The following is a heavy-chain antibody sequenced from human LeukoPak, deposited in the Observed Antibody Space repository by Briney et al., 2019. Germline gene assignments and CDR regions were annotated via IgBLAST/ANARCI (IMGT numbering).Heavy chain of an antibody. CDR2: INPNSGGT. V-gene: IGHV1-2*02. Sequence: ASVKVSCKASGYTFTGYYMHWVRQASGQGLEWMGWINPNSGGTNYAQKFQGRVTMTRDTSISTAYMELSRLRSDDTAVYYCARTPPGGASHYYYYMDVWGKGTTVTVSS. CDR1: GYTFTGYY. CDR3: ARTPPGGASHYYYYMDV. J-gene: IGHJ6*03. D-gene: IGHD3-10*01.